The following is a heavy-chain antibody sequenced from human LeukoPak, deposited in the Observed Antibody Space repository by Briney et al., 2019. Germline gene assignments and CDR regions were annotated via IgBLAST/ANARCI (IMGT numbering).Heavy chain of an antibody. Sequence: GGSLRLSCAASGFTFTTYAMSWVRQAPGKGLEWVSSIFHSGGATYYTDSVKGRFTISSDTSKNTLYLQMNSLRAEDTAVYYCAYWYYDSSGYPANAFDIWGQGTMVTVSS. D-gene: IGHD3-22*01. CDR2: IFHSGGAT. V-gene: IGHV3-23*01. CDR3: AYWYYDSSGYPANAFDI. CDR1: GFTFTTYA. J-gene: IGHJ3*02.